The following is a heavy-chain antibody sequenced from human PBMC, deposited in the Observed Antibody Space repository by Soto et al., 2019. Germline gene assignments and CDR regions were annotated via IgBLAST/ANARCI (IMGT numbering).Heavy chain of an antibody. D-gene: IGHD3-16*01. CDR2: SSSSSGDT. V-gene: IGHV3-11*06. J-gene: IGHJ5*02. CDR1: GFTFSDYY. Sequence: QVQLVESGGGLVKPGGSLRLSCAASGFTFSDYYMRWIRQAPGKGLEWVSYSSSSSGDTNYADSVKGRFTISRDNTKKSLYLPMNSLRAEDTAVYYCARGLGWLDPWGQGTLVTVSS. CDR3: ARGLGWLDP.